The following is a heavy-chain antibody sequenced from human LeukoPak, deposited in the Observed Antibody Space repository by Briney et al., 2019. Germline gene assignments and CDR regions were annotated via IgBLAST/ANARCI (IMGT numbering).Heavy chain of an antibody. CDR2: IHPDGGTK. Sequence: GGSLRLSCAASGLTFRSYCMSWVRQAPGKGLEWVANIHPDGGTKNYVDSVKDRFTISRDNAANSLYLQMNSLRAEDTAVYYCASTFPYCSGGTCALGGQGTLVTVSS. CDR1: GLTFRSYC. D-gene: IGHD2-15*01. V-gene: IGHV3-7*01. J-gene: IGHJ4*02. CDR3: ASTFPYCSGGTCAL.